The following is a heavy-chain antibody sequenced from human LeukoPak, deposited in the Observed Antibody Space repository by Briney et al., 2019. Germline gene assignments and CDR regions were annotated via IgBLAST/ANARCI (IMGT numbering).Heavy chain of an antibody. CDR1: GFTFSSYS. CDR2: ISGTSNSYK. D-gene: IGHD4-17*01. CDR3: ARPSINDYGDFGY. J-gene: IGHJ4*02. V-gene: IGHV3-21*01. Sequence: GGSLRLSCAASGFTFSSYSLNWARQAPGKGLEWISSISGTSNSYKYYADSVKCRFTISRDDAKNSLYLQMNSLRAEDTAVYYCARPSINDYGDFGYWGQGTLVTVSS.